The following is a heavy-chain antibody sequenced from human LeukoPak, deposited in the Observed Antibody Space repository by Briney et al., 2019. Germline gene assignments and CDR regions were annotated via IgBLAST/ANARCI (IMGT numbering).Heavy chain of an antibody. CDR1: GFTFSSYN. V-gene: IGHV3-48*02. CDR3: ARGATGFDY. CDR2: ISSRSSAI. D-gene: IGHD3-16*01. Sequence: GGSLRLSCAASGFTFSSYNMNWVRQAPGKGLEWVSYISSRSSAIYYADSVKGRFTISRDNTKSSLYLQMNSLRDEDTAVYYCARGATGFDYWGQGTLVTVSS. J-gene: IGHJ4*02.